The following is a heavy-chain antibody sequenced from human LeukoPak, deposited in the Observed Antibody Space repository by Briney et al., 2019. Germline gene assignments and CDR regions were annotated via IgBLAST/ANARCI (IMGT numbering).Heavy chain of an antibody. CDR1: GFPFSSYS. CDR2: TSYDGSNK. Sequence: GGSLRLSCAASGFPFSSYSMTWVRQAPGKGLVWVAVTSYDGSNKYYADSVKGRFTISRDNSKNTLYLQMNSLRAEDTAVYYCARDLGLTPGYGMDVWGQGTTVTVSS. J-gene: IGHJ6*02. V-gene: IGHV3-30*04. CDR3: ARDLGLTPGYGMDV.